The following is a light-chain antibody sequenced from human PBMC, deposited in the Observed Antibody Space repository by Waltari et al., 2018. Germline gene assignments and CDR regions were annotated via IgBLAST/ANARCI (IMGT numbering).Light chain of an antibody. CDR2: EGN. Sequence: QSALTQPASVSGSPGQSITISCTGTSSVVGSYNFVSWYQQHPGKAPKLMIYEGNKRPSGVSNRFSGSKSGNTASLTISGLQGEDEADYHCCSYAGSNTFVVFGGGTKLTVL. J-gene: IGLJ3*02. CDR3: CSYAGSNTFVV. V-gene: IGLV2-23*03. CDR1: SSVVGSYNF.